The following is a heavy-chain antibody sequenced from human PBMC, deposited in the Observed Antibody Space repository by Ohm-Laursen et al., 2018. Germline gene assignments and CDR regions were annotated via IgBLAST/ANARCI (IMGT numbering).Heavy chain of an antibody. CDR3: ARGVDAGVDY. CDR2: MSPKNDNT. CDR1: GYTFTSLD. D-gene: IGHD1-26*01. Sequence: VASVNVSCKASGYTFTSLDINWVRQATGQGLEWMGWMSPKNDNTGYAQKFQGRVTMTRDTSINTAYMELSSLTSEDTAVYYCARGVDAGVDYWGQGTLVTVSS. V-gene: IGHV1-8*01. J-gene: IGHJ4*02.